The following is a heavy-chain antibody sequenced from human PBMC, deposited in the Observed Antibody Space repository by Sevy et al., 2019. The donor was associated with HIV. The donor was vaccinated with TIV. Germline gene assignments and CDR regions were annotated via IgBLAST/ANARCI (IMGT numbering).Heavy chain of an antibody. CDR2: NYFTGNT. V-gene: IGHV4-59*01. Sequence: SETLSLTCSVSGGSISSYFWTWVRQSPGKGLEWFGNNYFTGNTDYSPSLKSRVTLSLDTSKSQFSLTLKSVTAADTAIYFCARDSTAPPRVLDYWGQGTLVTVSS. CDR1: GGSISSYF. J-gene: IGHJ4*02. D-gene: IGHD6-6*01. CDR3: ARDSTAPPRVLDY.